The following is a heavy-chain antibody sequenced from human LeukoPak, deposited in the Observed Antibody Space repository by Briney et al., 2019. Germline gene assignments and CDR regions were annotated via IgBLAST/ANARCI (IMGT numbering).Heavy chain of an antibody. CDR3: ARERDSGSYRNFDY. D-gene: IGHD6-19*01. J-gene: IGHJ4*02. Sequence: GASVKVSCKASGYTFTGYYLHWVRQAPGQGLEWMGGIIPIFGTANYAQKFQGRVTITADESTSTAYMELSSLRSEDTAVYYCARERDSGSYRNFDYWGQGTLVTVSS. CDR1: GYTFTGYY. V-gene: IGHV1-69*13. CDR2: IIPIFGTA.